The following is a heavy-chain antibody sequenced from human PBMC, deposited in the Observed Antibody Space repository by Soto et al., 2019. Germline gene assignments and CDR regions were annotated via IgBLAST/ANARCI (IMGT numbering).Heavy chain of an antibody. D-gene: IGHD3-10*02. V-gene: IGHV1-18*04. J-gene: IGHJ4*02. Sequence: QVQLVQSGAEMKKPRASVKVSCKASGYTFTTYGISWVRQAPGQVLEWMGLISAYNGNTHYAQKLQGRVTMTTDTSTRAAYVEMRSRSAEDTAVYYGAIEHVPPTYACVDDWGQGTLVSVSS. CDR1: GYTFTTYG. CDR2: ISAYNGNT. CDR3: AIEHVPPTYACVDD.